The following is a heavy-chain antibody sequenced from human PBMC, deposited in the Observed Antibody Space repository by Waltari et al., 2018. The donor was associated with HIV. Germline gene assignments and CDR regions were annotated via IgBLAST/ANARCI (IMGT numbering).Heavy chain of an antibody. Sequence: EVLLAESGGGLIQPGGSLGLSCTASNFSISGKHVTWIRQAPGGSLEGVAVIYPDDTTHYADSVSGRFTISRAKSRTKVFLLMNRLFVDDTATYFCATGVRYYGPWGQGTRVTVSS. CDR1: NFSISGKH. CDR2: IYPDDTT. V-gene: IGHV3-53*01. CDR3: ATGVRYYGP. D-gene: IGHD3-3*01. J-gene: IGHJ5*02.